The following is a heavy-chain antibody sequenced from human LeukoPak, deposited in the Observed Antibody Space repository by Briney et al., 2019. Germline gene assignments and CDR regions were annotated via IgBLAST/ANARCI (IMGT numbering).Heavy chain of an antibody. CDR1: GYTFTSFH. CDR2: INPSGGSA. V-gene: IGHV1-46*01. D-gene: IGHD4-17*01. CDR3: ARKYGDYVGFDY. Sequence: ASVKVSCKASGYTFTSFHMHWARQAPGQGLEWMGIINPSGGSASYAQKFQGRVTMTSDTSTGTVYMELSSLRSEDTAVYYCARKYGDYVGFDYWGRGTVVTVSS. J-gene: IGHJ4*02.